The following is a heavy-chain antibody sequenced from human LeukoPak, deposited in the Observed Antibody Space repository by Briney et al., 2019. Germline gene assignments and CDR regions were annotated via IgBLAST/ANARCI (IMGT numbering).Heavy chain of an antibody. CDR1: GYTFTDYY. J-gene: IGHJ4*02. Sequence: GASVKVSCKASGYTFTDYYMHWVQQAPGKGLEWMGRVDPEDGETIYAEKFQGRVTITADTSTDTAYMELSSLRSEDTAVYYCATVATITESLDYWGQGTLVTVSS. CDR3: ATVATITESLDY. D-gene: IGHD5-12*01. CDR2: VDPEDGET. V-gene: IGHV1-69-2*01.